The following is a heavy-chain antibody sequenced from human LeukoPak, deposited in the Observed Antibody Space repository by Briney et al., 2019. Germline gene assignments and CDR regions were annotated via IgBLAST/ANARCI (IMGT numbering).Heavy chain of an antibody. J-gene: IGHJ4*02. CDR3: AKDTWYGSGWSDY. CDR2: ISGSGDNT. Sequence: PGGSLRLSCAASGFTFSSYAMSWVRQAPGKGLEWVSAISGSGDNTYYADSVKGRFSISRDKSKNTLFLQLNSLRAEDTAIYYCAKDTWYGSGWSDYWGQGTLVTVSS. CDR1: GFTFSSYA. V-gene: IGHV3-23*01. D-gene: IGHD6-19*01.